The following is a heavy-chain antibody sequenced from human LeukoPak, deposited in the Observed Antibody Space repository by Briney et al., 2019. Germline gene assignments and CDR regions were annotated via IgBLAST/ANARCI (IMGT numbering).Heavy chain of an antibody. D-gene: IGHD5-12*01. CDR1: GFTVSNNY. CDR3: AGSLGYSSDSYYYGMDV. CDR2: IYFAGSA. V-gene: IGHV3-66*01. J-gene: IGHJ6*02. Sequence: GGSLRLSCAASGFTVSNNYMTWVRQAPGKGLEWVSVIYFAGSAYYADSVKGRFTISRDDSKNTVYLQMDILSADDTAVYYCAGSLGYSSDSYYYGMDVWGQGTTVIVPS.